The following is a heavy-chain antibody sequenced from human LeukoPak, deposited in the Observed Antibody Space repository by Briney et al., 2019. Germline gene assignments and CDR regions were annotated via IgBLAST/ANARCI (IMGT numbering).Heavy chain of an antibody. J-gene: IGHJ3*02. D-gene: IGHD3-22*01. V-gene: IGHV3-30-3*01. CDR1: GFTFSSYA. Sequence: GRSLRLSCAASGFTFSSYAMHWVRQAPGKGLERVAVISYDGSNKYYADSVKGRFTISRDNSKNTLYLQMNSLRAEDTAVYYCAFHPYYSTFDIWGQGTMVTVSS. CDR3: AFHPYYSTFDI. CDR2: ISYDGSNK.